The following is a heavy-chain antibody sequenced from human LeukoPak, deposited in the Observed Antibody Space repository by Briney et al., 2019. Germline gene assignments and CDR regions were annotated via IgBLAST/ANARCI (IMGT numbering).Heavy chain of an antibody. CDR3: ARFGYVAAVDV. J-gene: IGHJ4*02. V-gene: IGHV3-33*01. CDR2: IWFDGSNI. Sequence: PGMSLRLSCVASGFTFSNYGMNWVRQAPGKGLEWVAIIWFDGSNIQYADSVKGRFTISRDDSKSTLFLQMNSLRAEDTAVYHCARFGYVAAVDVWGQGTPVTVSS. D-gene: IGHD2-15*01. CDR1: GFTFSNYG.